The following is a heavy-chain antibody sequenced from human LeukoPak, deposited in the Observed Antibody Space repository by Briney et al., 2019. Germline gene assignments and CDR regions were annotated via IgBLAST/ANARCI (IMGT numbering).Heavy chain of an antibody. CDR1: DFTFNKDW. V-gene: IGHV3-15*07. CDR3: TTGGNVIVADTRAFDI. D-gene: IGHD2/OR15-2a*01. Sequence: GGSLRLSCAASDFTFNKDWMNWVRQAPGKGLEWVGRIKSTVDGGTTDYAAPVKGRFTVSRDDSNKMLYLQMNSLKIEDTAVYYCTTGGNVIVADTRAFDIWGQGTMVTVSS. CDR2: IKSTVDGGTT. J-gene: IGHJ3*02.